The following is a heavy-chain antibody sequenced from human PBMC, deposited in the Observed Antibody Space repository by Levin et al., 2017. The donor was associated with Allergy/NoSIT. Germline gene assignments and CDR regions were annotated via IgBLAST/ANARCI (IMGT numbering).Heavy chain of an antibody. CDR1: GFSFSSYG. J-gene: IGHJ4*02. D-gene: IGHD3-16*01. V-gene: IGHV3-30*18. Sequence: QSGGSLRLSCKASGFSFSSYGMHWVRQAQGQGLEWVAVISHDGSDLYYADSVKGRFTISRDNSENILYLQLNGLRAEDTAVYYCAKDEGLYYETSSYYPLDYWGQGTLVTVSS. CDR3: AKDEGLYYETSSYYPLDY. CDR2: ISHDGSDL.